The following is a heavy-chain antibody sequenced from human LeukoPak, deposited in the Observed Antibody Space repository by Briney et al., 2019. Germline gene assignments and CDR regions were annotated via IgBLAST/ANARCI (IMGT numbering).Heavy chain of an antibody. CDR2: INPNSGGT. CDR3: ARGPLYGSGTY. V-gene: IGHV1-2*02. D-gene: IGHD3-10*01. CDR1: GYTFTDYY. Sequence: ASVKVSCKASGYTFTDYYMHWVRQAPGQGLEWMGWINPNSGGTKYAQKFQGNITMTRDTSISTAYMELSRLRSDDTAVYYCARGPLYGSGTYWCQGTLVTVSS. J-gene: IGHJ4*02.